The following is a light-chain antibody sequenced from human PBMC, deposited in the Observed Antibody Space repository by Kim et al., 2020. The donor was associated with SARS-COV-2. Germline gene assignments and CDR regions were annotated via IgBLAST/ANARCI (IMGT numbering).Light chain of an antibody. J-gene: IGLJ2*01. CDR1: SGHSSYA. CDR2: LNSDGSH. V-gene: IGLV4-69*01. Sequence: GASVKLTCTLSSGHSSYAIEWHQQQPEKGPRYLMKLNSDGSHSKGDGIPDRFSGSSSGAARYLTISSLQSEDEADYYCQTWGTGMVFGGGTQLTVL. CDR3: QTWGTGMV.